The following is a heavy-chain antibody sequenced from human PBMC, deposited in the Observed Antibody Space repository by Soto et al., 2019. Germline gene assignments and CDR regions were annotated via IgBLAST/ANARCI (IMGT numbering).Heavy chain of an antibody. CDR3: ARDNGVSGTTGLDV. CDR2: INSDGSST. D-gene: IGHD2-8*01. CDR1: GFTFSSYW. J-gene: IGHJ6*02. Sequence: EVQLVESGGGLVQPGGSLRLSCAASGFTFSSYWMHWVRQAPGKGLVWVSRINSDGSSTSYADSVKGRFTISRDNAKNTLYLQMNSLRAEDTAVDYCARDNGVSGTTGLDVWGQGTTVTVSS. V-gene: IGHV3-74*01.